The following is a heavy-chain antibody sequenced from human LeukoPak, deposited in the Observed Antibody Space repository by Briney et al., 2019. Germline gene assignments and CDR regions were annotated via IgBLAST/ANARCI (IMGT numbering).Heavy chain of an antibody. Sequence: GGSLRLSCAASGFTFSSYSMNWVRQAPGKGLEWVSSISSSSSYIYYADSVKGRFTISRDNAKNSLYLQMNSLRAEDTAVYYCARGDYGDYYFDCWGQGTLVTVSS. CDR3: ARGDYGDYYFDC. V-gene: IGHV3-21*01. CDR2: ISSSSSYI. J-gene: IGHJ4*02. CDR1: GFTFSSYS. D-gene: IGHD4-17*01.